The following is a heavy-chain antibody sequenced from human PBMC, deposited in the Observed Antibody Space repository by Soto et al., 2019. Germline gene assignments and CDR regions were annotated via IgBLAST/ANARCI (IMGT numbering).Heavy chain of an antibody. V-gene: IGHV3-30-3*01. Sequence: QVQLVESGGGVVQPGRSLRLSCAASGFTFSSYAMHWVRQAPGKGLEWVAVISYDGSNKYYADSVKGRFTISRDNSKNTLYLQMNSLRAEDTAVYYCAILISPCSSTSCAKMDYYYGMDVWGQGTTVTVSS. J-gene: IGHJ6*02. CDR1: GFTFSSYA. CDR2: ISYDGSNK. CDR3: AILISPCSSTSCAKMDYYYGMDV. D-gene: IGHD2-2*01.